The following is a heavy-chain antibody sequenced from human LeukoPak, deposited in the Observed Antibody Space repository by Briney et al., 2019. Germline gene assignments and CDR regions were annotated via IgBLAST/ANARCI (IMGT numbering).Heavy chain of an antibody. CDR3: ARQGFVASYGVDV. Sequence: KVGESLKISCKGSGYSFKNYWIAWVRQMPGKGLEWMGIIYPGDSNTRYNPSFQGQVTISADKSISTAYLQWSSLKASDTAKYYCARQGFVASYGVDVWGRGTTVTVSS. J-gene: IGHJ6*02. CDR2: IYPGDSNT. CDR1: GYSFKNYW. V-gene: IGHV5-51*01.